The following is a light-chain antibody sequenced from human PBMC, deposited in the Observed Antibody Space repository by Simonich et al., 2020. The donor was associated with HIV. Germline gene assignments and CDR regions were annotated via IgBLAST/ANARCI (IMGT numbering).Light chain of an antibody. CDR2: KAS. Sequence: DIQMNQSPSTLSASVGDRVTITCRASQSISDWLAWYQQKPGNAPKFLIYKASTLESVVPSRFSGSGSGTEFTLTISSLQPDDFATYYCQQYNGYSLTFGGGTKVEIK. V-gene: IGKV1-5*03. CDR1: QSISDW. J-gene: IGKJ4*01. CDR3: QQYNGYSLT.